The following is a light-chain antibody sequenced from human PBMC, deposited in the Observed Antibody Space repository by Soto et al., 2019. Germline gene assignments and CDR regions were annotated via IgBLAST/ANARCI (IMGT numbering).Light chain of an antibody. CDR1: RSSIGSNS. CDR3: AAWDDSLTVL. J-gene: IGLJ2*01. Sequence: QSALTQPPSASATPGQRVTISCSGSRSSIGSNSVNWYQQLPGTAPKLLIYKNNRRPSGVPDRFSGSKSGTSASLAFSGLQSEDEADYYCAAWDDSLTVLFGGGTKVTVL. CDR2: KNN. V-gene: IGLV1-44*01.